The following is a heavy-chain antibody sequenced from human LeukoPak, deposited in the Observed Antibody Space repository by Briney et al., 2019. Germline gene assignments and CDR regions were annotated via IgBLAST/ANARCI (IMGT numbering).Heavy chain of an antibody. CDR2: IHYDGKI. D-gene: IGHD2-21*01. CDR3: ASGDGYLQPY. J-gene: IGHJ4*02. CDR1: GFSVSGKF. Sequence: GGSLRLSCAASGFSVSGKFMSWVRQAPGKGLEWVSIIHYDGKIRYAGSVGGRFTIYRDDTENTLFLQMNSLRVDDTAVYFCASGDGYLQPYWGQGTLVTVSS. V-gene: IGHV3-53*01.